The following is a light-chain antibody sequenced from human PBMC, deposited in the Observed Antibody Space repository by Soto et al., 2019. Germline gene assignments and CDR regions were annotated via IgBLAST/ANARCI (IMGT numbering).Light chain of an antibody. CDR2: DTS. CDR1: QSVSSN. Sequence: DIVLTQSPATLSASPGKRATLSCRASQSVSSNLAWYQQKPGQAPRLLIYDTSTRATDIPARFSGSGSGTEFTLTISSIQSEDFAVYYCQHYNIWPHMLAFGGGTKVEI. J-gene: IGKJ4*01. CDR3: QHYNIWPHMLA. V-gene: IGKV3-15*01.